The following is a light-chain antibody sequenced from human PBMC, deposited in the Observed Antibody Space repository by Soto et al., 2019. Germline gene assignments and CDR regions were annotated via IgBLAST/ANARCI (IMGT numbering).Light chain of an antibody. V-gene: IGLV1-40*01. Sequence: QSVLTQPPSVSGAPGQKVTISCTRSSSNIGAGYDVHWYQHLPGTAPKLLIYGNNNRPSGVPDRFSGSKSGTSASLAITGLQADDEADYYCQSYDSSLSGWVFGGGTKLTVL. CDR3: QSYDSSLSGWV. J-gene: IGLJ3*02. CDR2: GNN. CDR1: SSNIGAGYD.